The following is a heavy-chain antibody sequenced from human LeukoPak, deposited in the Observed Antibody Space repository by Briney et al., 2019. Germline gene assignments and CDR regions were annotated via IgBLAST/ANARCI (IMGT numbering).Heavy chain of an antibody. D-gene: IGHD3-3*01. V-gene: IGHV1-8*01. J-gene: IGHJ4*02. CDR1: GYTFTSYD. CDR3: ARGAPGALDYDFWSGYSY. Sequence: GASVKVSCKASGYTFTSYDINWVRQATGQGLEWMGWMNPNSGNTGYAQKFQGRVTMTRNTSISTAYMELSSLRSEDTAVYYCARGAPGALDYDFWSGYSYWGQGTLVTVSS. CDR2: MNPNSGNT.